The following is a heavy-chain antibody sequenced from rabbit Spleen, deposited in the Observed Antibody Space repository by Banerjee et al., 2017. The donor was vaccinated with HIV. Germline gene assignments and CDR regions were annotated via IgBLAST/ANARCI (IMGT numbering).Heavy chain of an antibody. CDR1: GVSFSSSSY. CDR3: AGDAGGGDYIEGVFNL. CDR2: IEGGSSGFT. Sequence: QSLEESGGDLVKPGASLTLTCTASGVSFSSSSYMCWVRQAPGKGLEWITCIEGGSSGFTSLAPGGKARFPCSKPPPPAVTFQMPSRTFADTPPFFCAGDAGGGDYIEGVFNLWGPGPLVPV. V-gene: IGHV1S40*01. J-gene: IGHJ4*01. D-gene: IGHD1-1*01.